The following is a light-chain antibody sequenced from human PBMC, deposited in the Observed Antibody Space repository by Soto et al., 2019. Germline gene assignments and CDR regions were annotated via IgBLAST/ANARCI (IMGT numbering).Light chain of an antibody. CDR2: WAS. CDR3: QQSYSSPLT. CDR1: QSLLFSSNKKNY. Sequence: DIVMTQSPASLAVSLGERATINCKSSQSLLFSSNKKNYLAWYQQRPGQPPKLLIYWASSRESGVPDRFTGSGSGTDFTLSISSLQAEAVAVYYCQQSYSSPLTFGGRTKVEIK. V-gene: IGKV4-1*01. J-gene: IGKJ4*01.